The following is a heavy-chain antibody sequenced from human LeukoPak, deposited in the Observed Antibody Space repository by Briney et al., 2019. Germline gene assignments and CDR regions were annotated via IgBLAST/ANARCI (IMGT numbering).Heavy chain of an antibody. CDR2: ISAYNGNT. Sequence: ASVKVSCKASGYTFTSYGISWVRQAPGQGLEWMGWISAYNGNTNYAQKLQGRVTMTRDTSISTAYMELSRLRSDDTAVYYCARDKARYSYGFVAFDIWGQGTMVTVSS. D-gene: IGHD5-18*01. CDR3: ARDKARYSYGFVAFDI. V-gene: IGHV1-18*01. J-gene: IGHJ3*02. CDR1: GYTFTSYG.